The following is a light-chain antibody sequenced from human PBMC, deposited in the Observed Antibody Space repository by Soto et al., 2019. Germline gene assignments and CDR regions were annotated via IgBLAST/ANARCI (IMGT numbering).Light chain of an antibody. CDR1: RSNIGGHI. J-gene: IGLJ2*01. CDR2: ANN. CDR3: ASWDDSLNGLV. Sequence: QPVLTQPPSLSETPGQRVTISCSGSRSNIGGHIVNWYQQLPGMAPKLLMSANNQRSSGVPERFSGSKSGSSASLAISGLQSEDEAAYYCASWDDSLNGLVFGGGTKLTVL. V-gene: IGLV1-44*01.